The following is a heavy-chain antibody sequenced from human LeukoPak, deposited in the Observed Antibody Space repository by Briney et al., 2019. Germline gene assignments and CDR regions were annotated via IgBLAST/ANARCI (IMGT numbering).Heavy chain of an antibody. Sequence: GGSLRLSCAASGFTFSVYEMHWVRQAPGKGLEWVSYISSSGGTMYYADSVKGRFTISRDDPHNTLYLQMNSLRAEDTAVYFCARGGVDYYGSGTYYLMYYFDYWGQGALVTVSS. J-gene: IGHJ4*02. CDR3: ARGGVDYYGSGTYYLMYYFDY. CDR1: GFTFSVYE. D-gene: IGHD3-10*01. CDR2: ISSSGGTM. V-gene: IGHV3-48*03.